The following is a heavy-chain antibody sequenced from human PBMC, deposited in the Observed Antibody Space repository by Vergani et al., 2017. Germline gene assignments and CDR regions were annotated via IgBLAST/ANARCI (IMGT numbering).Heavy chain of an antibody. D-gene: IGHD1-1*01. CDR3: AKDRYNWNARESFDI. J-gene: IGHJ3*02. CDR1: GFTFSSYA. Sequence: VQLLESGGGLVQPGGSLRLSCAASGFTFSSYAMSWVRQAPGKGLEWVSGISGSGAATYDADSVKGRFTISRDNSKNTLYLQMNSLRAEDTAVYYCAKDRYNWNARESFDIWGQGTMVTVSS. CDR2: ISGSGAAT. V-gene: IGHV3-23*01.